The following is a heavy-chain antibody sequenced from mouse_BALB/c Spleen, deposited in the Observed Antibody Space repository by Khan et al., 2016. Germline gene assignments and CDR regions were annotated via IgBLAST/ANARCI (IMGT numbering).Heavy chain of an antibody. CDR2: IDPFNGGN. V-gene: IGHV1S135*01. J-gene: IGHJ4*01. Sequence: VQLQQSGPELMKPGASVKISCKASGYSFTSYYMHWVKQSHGKSLEWIGYIDPFNGGNSYNQKFKGKATLTVDKSSSTAYMHLSSLTSEDSAVYYCASSTQSLYAMDYWGQGTSVTVSS. CDR1: GYSFTSYY. CDR3: ASSTQSLYAMDY. D-gene: IGHD1-1*01.